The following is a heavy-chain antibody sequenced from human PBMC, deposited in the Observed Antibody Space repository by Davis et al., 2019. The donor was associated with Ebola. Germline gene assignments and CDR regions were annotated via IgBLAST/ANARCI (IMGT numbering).Heavy chain of an antibody. J-gene: IGHJ6*02. Sequence: PGGSLRLSCAASGFTFSSYAMSWVRQAPGKGLEWVSAISGSGGSTYYADSVKGRFTISRDNSKNTLYLQMNSLRAEDTAVYYCAKDPSHYYDSSAPYYYYYGMDVWGQGTTVTVSS. CDR2: ISGSGGST. CDR3: AKDPSHYYDSSAPYYYYYGMDV. CDR1: GFTFSSYA. V-gene: IGHV3-23*01. D-gene: IGHD3-22*01.